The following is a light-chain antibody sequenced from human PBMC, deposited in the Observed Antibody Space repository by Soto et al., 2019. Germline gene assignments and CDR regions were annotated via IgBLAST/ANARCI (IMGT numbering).Light chain of an antibody. CDR3: SSYAGSKNYV. J-gene: IGLJ1*01. CDR1: SSDVDYNY. CDR2: EVS. V-gene: IGLV2-8*01. Sequence: QSALAQPPSASLSPGQSVTISCTGSSSDVDYNYVSWYQQHPGKAPKLIIYEVSKRPPWVPDRFSGSKSGNTASLTVSGLQTEDEADYYCSSYAGSKNYVFGTGTKVTVL.